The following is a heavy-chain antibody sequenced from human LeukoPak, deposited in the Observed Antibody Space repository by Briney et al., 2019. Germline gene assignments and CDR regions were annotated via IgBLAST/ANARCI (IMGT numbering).Heavy chain of an antibody. CDR1: GYTFTSYG. Sequence: ASVKVSCKASGYTFTSYGISWVRQAPGQGLEWMGWISAYNGNTNYAQKLQGRVTMTTDTSTSTAYMELRSLRSDDTAVYYCAREGDGYSGYDSVWSYYYYGVDVWGQGTTVTVSS. V-gene: IGHV1-18*01. CDR3: AREGDGYSGYDSVWSYYYYGVDV. D-gene: IGHD5-12*01. CDR2: ISAYNGNT. J-gene: IGHJ6*02.